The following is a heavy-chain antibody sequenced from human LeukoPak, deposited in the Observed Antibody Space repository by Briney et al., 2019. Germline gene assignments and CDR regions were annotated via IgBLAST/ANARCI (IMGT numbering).Heavy chain of an antibody. D-gene: IGHD1-26*01. J-gene: IGHJ4*02. CDR2: ISYDGSNK. Sequence: GGSLRLSCAVSGFAFSDYGMHWVRQAPGRGLWWVAVISYDGSNKYYADSLKGRFTISRDNSKNTLYLQMNSLRAEDTAMYYCAKDYPSYSGSSRGYFDYWGQGTLVTVSS. V-gene: IGHV3-30*18. CDR3: AKDYPSYSGSSRGYFDY. CDR1: GFAFSDYG.